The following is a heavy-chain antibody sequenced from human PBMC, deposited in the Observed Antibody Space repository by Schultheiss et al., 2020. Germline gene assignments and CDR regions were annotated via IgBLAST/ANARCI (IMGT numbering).Heavy chain of an antibody. CDR3: ARGGLVVVVAATGYFDY. CDR1: GYTFTNYN. J-gene: IGHJ4*02. Sequence: ASVKVSCKASGYTFTNYNIHWVRQAPGQGLEWMGWINVANGNTRYSQKFQGRVTITRDTSASTAYMELSSLRSEDTAVYYCARGGLVVVVAATGYFDYWGQGTLGTVAS. D-gene: IGHD2-15*01. CDR2: INVANGNT. V-gene: IGHV1-3*01.